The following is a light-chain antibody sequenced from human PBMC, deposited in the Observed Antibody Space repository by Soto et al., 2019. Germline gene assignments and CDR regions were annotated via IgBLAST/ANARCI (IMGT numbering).Light chain of an antibody. V-gene: IGLV2-8*01. CDR1: SSDVGGYNL. CDR3: SSYAGSNIVV. CDR2: ELS. J-gene: IGLJ2*01. Sequence: QSVLTQPPSASGSPGQSVTISCTGTSSDVGGYNLVSWYQQHPGKAPKLMIYELSERPSGVPDRFSGSKSGNTASLTVSGLQAEDEADYYCSSYAGSNIVVFGGGTKLTVL.